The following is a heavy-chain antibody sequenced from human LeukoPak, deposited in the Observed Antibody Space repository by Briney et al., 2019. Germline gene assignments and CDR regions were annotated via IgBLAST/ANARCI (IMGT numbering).Heavy chain of an antibody. D-gene: IGHD1-20*01. V-gene: IGHV3-23*01. Sequence: GSLRLSCAASGFTFSSYAMSWVRQAPGKGLEWVSGIYGSGGASFYADSVKGRFTISRDNSQNTVFLQMDSLRDEDTALYYCAKDLRKDGIWDIDYWGQGTLVTVSS. CDR2: IYGSGGAS. CDR3: AKDLRKDGIWDIDY. CDR1: GFTFSSYA. J-gene: IGHJ4*02.